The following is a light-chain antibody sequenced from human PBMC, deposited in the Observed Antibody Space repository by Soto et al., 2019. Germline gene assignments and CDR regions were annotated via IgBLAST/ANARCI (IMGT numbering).Light chain of an antibody. CDR3: QRYGSSPLYT. V-gene: IGKV3-20*01. CDR1: QSVSSSY. Sequence: EIVLTQSPGTLSLSPGERATLSCRASQSVSSSYLGWYQQKAGQAPRLLIYGASSRATGIPDRFSGSGSGTDFTLTISRLEPEDFAVYYCQRYGSSPLYTFGQGTKLEIK. J-gene: IGKJ2*01. CDR2: GAS.